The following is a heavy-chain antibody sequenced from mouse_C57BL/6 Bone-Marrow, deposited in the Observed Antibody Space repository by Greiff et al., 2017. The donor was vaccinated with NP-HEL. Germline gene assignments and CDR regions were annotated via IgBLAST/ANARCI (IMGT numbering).Heavy chain of an antibody. CDR2: ISTYYGDA. Sequence: QVQLKESGPELVRPGVSVKISCKGSGYTFTDYAMHWVKQSHAKSLEWIGVISTYYGDASYNQKFKDKATMTVDKSSSTAYMELARLTSEDSAVYYCARRRFYYDYDGAWFAYWGQGTLVTVSA. V-gene: IGHV1-67*01. CDR1: GYTFTDYA. D-gene: IGHD2-4*01. J-gene: IGHJ3*01. CDR3: ARRRFYYDYDGAWFAY.